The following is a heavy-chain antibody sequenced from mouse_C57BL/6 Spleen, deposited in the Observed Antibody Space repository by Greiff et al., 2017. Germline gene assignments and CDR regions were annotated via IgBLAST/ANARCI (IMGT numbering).Heavy chain of an antibody. CDR1: GFTFSSYA. D-gene: IGHD2-3*01. CDR2: ISDGGSYT. J-gene: IGHJ2*01. Sequence: EVKLVESGGGLVKPGGSLKLSCAASGFTFSSYAMSWVRQTPEKRLEWVATISDGGSYTYYPNNVKGRFTISRDNAKNHLYLQMSHLKSEDTAMYYCAREGDGYQYYFDYWGQGTTLTVSS. CDR3: AREGDGYQYYFDY. V-gene: IGHV5-4*01.